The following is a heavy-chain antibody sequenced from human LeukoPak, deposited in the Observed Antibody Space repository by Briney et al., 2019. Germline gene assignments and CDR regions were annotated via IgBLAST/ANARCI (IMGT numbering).Heavy chain of an antibody. V-gene: IGHV1-3*01. J-gene: IGHJ4*02. CDR2: INAGNGNT. CDR1: GYTFTSYA. CDR3: ARSSGYYYPFDY. D-gene: IGHD3-22*01. Sequence: GASVKVSCKASGYTFTSYAMHWVRQAPGQRLEWMGWINAGNGNTKYSQEFQGRVTITRDTSASTAYMELSSLRSDDTAVYYCARSSGYYYPFDYWGQGTLVTVSS.